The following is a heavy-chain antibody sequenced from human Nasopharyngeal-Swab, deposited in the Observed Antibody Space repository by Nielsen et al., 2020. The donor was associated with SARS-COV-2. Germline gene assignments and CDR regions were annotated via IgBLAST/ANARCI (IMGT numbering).Heavy chain of an antibody. CDR1: GFTFRSYS. Sequence: GGSLRLSCSASGFTFRSYSMNWVRQAPGKGLEWVSYISSSSSTIYYADSVKGRFTISRDNAKNSLYLQMNSLRAEDTAVYYCARGYSSSWYVKGDAFDIWGQGTMVTVSS. CDR3: ARGYSSSWYVKGDAFDI. V-gene: IGHV3-48*01. J-gene: IGHJ3*02. D-gene: IGHD6-13*01. CDR2: ISSSSSTI.